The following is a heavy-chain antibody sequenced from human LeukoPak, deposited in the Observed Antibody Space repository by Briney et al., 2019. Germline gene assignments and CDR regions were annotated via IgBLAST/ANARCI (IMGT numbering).Heavy chain of an antibody. J-gene: IGHJ4*02. V-gene: IGHV1-24*01. Sequence: ASVKVSCKVSGYTLTELSMHWVRQAPGEGLEWMGGFDPEDGEAIYAQKFQGRVTMTEDTSTDTAYMELSSLRSEDTAVYYCATGFYCGGDCYPNFDYWGQGTLVTVSS. D-gene: IGHD2-21*02. CDR1: GYTLTELS. CDR3: ATGFYCGGDCYPNFDY. CDR2: FDPEDGEA.